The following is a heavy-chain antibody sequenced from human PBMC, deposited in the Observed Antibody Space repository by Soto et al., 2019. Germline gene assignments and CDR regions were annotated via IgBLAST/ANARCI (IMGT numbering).Heavy chain of an antibody. CDR1: GSTFTSYG. Sequence: QVQLVQSGAEVKKPGASGKVSCKASGSTFTSYGISWVRQAPGQGREWMGWISAYNGNTNYAQKLQGRVTMTTDTSTSTAYMVLRSLRSDDTAVYYCARDPRYSSGQGRIFQHWGQGTLVTVSS. CDR2: ISAYNGNT. V-gene: IGHV1-18*01. J-gene: IGHJ1*01. D-gene: IGHD6-19*01. CDR3: ARDPRYSSGQGRIFQH.